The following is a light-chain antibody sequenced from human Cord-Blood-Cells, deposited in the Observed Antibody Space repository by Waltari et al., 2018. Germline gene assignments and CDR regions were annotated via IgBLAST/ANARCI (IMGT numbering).Light chain of an antibody. CDR1: SSDVGSYNL. Sequence: QSPLTQPASVSGSPGQPIPISCTGTSSDVGSYNLVSWYQQHPGNAPKLMIYAVSKRPSGVSNRFSGSKSGNTASLTISGLQAEDEADYYCCSYAGSSTFVFGGGTKLTVL. V-gene: IGLV2-23*02. J-gene: IGLJ2*01. CDR3: CSYAGSSTFV. CDR2: AVS.